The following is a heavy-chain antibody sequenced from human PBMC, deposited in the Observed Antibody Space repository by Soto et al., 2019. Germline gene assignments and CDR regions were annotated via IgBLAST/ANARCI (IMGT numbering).Heavy chain of an antibody. CDR1: GYSFTSYW. D-gene: IGHD5-12*01. CDR3: ARQVDDAYYYYYYGMDV. J-gene: IGHJ6*02. CDR2: IYPGDSDT. Sequence: GESLKISCKGSGYSFTSYWIGWVRQMPGKGLEWMGIIYPGDSDTRYSPSFQGQVTISADKSISTAYLQWSSLKASDTAMYYCARQVDDAYYYYYYGMDVWGQGTTVTSP. V-gene: IGHV5-51*01.